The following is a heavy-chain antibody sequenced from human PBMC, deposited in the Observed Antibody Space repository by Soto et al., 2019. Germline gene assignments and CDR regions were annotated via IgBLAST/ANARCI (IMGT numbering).Heavy chain of an antibody. V-gene: IGHV4-34*01. CDR3: ARRWWRLRGTVTSIASDYYYYMDV. Sequence: SETLSLTCAVYGGSFSGYYWSWIRQPPGKGLEWIGEINHSGSTNYNPSLKSRVTISVDTSKNQFSLKLSSVTAADTAVYYCARRWWRLRGTVTSIASDYYYYMDVWGKGTTVTVSS. CDR1: GGSFSGYY. CDR2: INHSGST. D-gene: IGHD4-17*01. J-gene: IGHJ6*03.